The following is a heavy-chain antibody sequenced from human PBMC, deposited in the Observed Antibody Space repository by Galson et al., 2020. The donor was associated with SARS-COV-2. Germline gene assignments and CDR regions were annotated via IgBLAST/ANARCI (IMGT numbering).Heavy chain of an antibody. CDR1: GFPFSHYA. J-gene: IGHJ4*02. Sequence: GSLRLSCTASGFPFSHYAIHWVRHAPVNDLPDVPAMSSNAGTSFYIDSLNGRFTMCRDNSTNTYYLQMTGLRLEDTAIYYCLAYSSTRQNFWGQGTLVTVSS. D-gene: IGHD2-2*01. V-gene: IGHV3-64D*09. CDR3: LAYSSTRQNF. CDR2: MSSNAGTS.